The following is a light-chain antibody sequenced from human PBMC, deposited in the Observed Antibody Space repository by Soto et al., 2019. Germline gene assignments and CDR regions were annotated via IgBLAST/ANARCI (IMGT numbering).Light chain of an antibody. CDR2: VAS. V-gene: IGKV1-27*01. CDR3: QQLLSYPIT. Sequence: DIQMTQSPSSVSASVGDRVTITCRASQAIDSWLAWYQQKPGKVPKLLIYVASTLQSGVPSRFSGSGSGTSFTLTISSLQPEDFATYYCQQLLSYPITFGQGTRLEIK. J-gene: IGKJ5*01. CDR1: QAIDSW.